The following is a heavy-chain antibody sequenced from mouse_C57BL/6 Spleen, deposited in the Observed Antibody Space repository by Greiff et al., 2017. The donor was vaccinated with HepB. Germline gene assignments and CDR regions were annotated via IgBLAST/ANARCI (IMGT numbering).Heavy chain of an antibody. Sequence: QVQLQQPGAELVRPGSSVKLSCKASGYTFTSYWMHWVKQRPIQGLEWIGNIDPSDSETHYNQKFKDKATLTVDKSSSTAYMQLSSLTSEDSAVYYCARREFISHAMDYWGQGTSVTVSS. J-gene: IGHJ4*01. CDR2: IDPSDSET. D-gene: IGHD1-1*01. V-gene: IGHV1-52*01. CDR3: ARREFISHAMDY. CDR1: GYTFTSYW.